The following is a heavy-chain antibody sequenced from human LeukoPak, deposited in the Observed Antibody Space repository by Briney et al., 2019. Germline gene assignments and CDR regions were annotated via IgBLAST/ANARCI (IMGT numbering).Heavy chain of an antibody. D-gene: IGHD6-13*01. CDR1: GGSISSYY. CDR3: ARHWETSSWYVDY. Sequence: PSETLSLTCTVSGGSISSYYWSWIRQPPGKGLEWIGYIYYSGSTNYNPSLKSRVTISVDTSKNQLSLKLSSVTAADTAVYYCARHWETSSWYVDYWGQGTLVTV. CDR2: IYYSGST. J-gene: IGHJ4*02. V-gene: IGHV4-59*08.